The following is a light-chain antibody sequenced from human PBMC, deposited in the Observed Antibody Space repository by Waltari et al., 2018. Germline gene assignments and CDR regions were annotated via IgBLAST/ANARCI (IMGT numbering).Light chain of an antibody. CDR1: QDIDRY. J-gene: IGKJ1*01. CDR2: AAS. V-gene: IGKV1-39*01. CDR3: QQANTNTFPPT. Sequence: DVQVTQSPSSLSASVGDSVTITCRTSQDIDRYLIWYQQKPGNAPKLLIYAASYLQSGVPSRFSGSGSGTDFSLTISSLQPEDFATYYCQQANTNTFPPTFGQGTKVEIK.